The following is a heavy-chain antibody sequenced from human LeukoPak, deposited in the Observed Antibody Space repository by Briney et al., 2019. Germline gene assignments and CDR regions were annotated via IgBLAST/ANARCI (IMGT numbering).Heavy chain of an antibody. D-gene: IGHD1-7*01. V-gene: IGHV1-46*01. CDR3: ARESWHYGTDAFDV. Sequence: GASVKVSCKASGHTFTTYYVHLARQAPGQGLEWMGVINPSGDGTNYPQRFQGRVTITRDTSASTAYMELSSLRSEDTAVFYCARESWHYGTDAFDVWGQGTMVTVSS. CDR1: GHTFTTYY. CDR2: INPSGDGT. J-gene: IGHJ3*01.